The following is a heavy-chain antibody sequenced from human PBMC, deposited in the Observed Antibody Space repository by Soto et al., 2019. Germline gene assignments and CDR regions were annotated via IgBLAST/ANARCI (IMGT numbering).Heavy chain of an antibody. D-gene: IGHD3-10*01. CDR2: IYPHDSDT. CDR3: ARPYGSGQWNWFDP. Sequence: GESLKISCKGSGYSFISYWIGWVRQMPGRGLEWMGIIYPHDSDTRYSPSFQGQVTISADKSISTAYLQWSSLKASDSAMYYCARPYGSGQWNWFDPWGQGTLVTVSS. CDR1: GYSFISYW. V-gene: IGHV5-51*01. J-gene: IGHJ5*02.